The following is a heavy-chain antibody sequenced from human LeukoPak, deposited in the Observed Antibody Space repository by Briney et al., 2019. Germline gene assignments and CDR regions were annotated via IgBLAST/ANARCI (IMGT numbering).Heavy chain of an antibody. Sequence: SETLSLTCSVSGGSISSYYWSWIRQPPGKGLEWIGYIYYSGSTNYNPSLKSRVTISVDTSKNQFSLKLSSVTAADTAVYYCARTLSSTSSDFDYWGQGTLVTVSS. CDR1: GGSISSYY. V-gene: IGHV4-59*01. D-gene: IGHD2-2*01. CDR2: IYYSGST. J-gene: IGHJ4*02. CDR3: ARTLSSTSSDFDY.